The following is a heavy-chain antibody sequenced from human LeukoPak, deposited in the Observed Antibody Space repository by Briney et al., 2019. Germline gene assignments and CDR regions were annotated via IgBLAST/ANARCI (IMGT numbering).Heavy chain of an antibody. CDR1: GFTLSSYT. J-gene: IGHJ4*02. V-gene: IGHV3-23*01. Sequence: PGGSLSPSCAVSGFTLSSYTMSWVRQTPGKGLEWVSGISAIGTGTHYADSVKGRFTISRDNSKNTLYLQMNTLRAEDTAVYHGAKDQIVGALYCFVNWGEGTLVTVSS. D-gene: IGHD1-26*01. CDR3: AKDQIVGALYCFVN. CDR2: ISAIGTGT.